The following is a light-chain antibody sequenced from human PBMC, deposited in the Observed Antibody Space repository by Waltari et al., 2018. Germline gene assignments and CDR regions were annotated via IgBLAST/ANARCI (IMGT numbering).Light chain of an antibody. CDR2: GNN. V-gene: IGLV3-19*01. CDR1: SLRTYY. J-gene: IGLJ2*01. Sequence: SSDLTQDPAVSVALGQTVRITCQGDSLRTYYASWYQQKPGQAPVLVVYGNNNRPSGIPERFSGSTSGNTASLTITGAQVEDEADYYWDSWDSSGTVLFGGGTRLTVL. CDR3: DSWDSSGTVL.